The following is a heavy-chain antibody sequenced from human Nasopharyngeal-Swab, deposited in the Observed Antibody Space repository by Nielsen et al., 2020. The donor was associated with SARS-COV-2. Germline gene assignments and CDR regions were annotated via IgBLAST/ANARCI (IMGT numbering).Heavy chain of an antibody. D-gene: IGHD4-17*01. J-gene: IGHJ6*03. Sequence: SQTLSLMCAISGDSVSSSSAAWNWIRQSPSRGLEWLGRTYYRSKWYNDYAVSVKSRITINPDTSKNQFSLHLNSVTPEDTAVYYCARARGAYGDYYYYYYTDVWGKGTTVTVSS. V-gene: IGHV6-1*01. CDR2: TYYRSKWYN. CDR3: ARARGAYGDYYYYYYTDV. CDR1: GDSVSSSSAA.